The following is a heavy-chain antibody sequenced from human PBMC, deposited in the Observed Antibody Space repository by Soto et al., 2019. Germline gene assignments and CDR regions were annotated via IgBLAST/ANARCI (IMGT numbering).Heavy chain of an antibody. Sequence: EVQLVQSGAEMKKPGESLKISCKASGYSFTTYWIGWVRQMPGKGLEWMGIIYPGDSDTKYSPSLQGRVTISADTSISTAYLQWTSLKASDTAMYYCARSRRGAYSSGWYSPSGYYNYGIDVWGQGTKVTVSS. J-gene: IGHJ6*02. CDR1: GYSFTTYW. CDR3: ARSRRGAYSSGWYSPSGYYNYGIDV. V-gene: IGHV5-51*01. CDR2: IYPGDSDT. D-gene: IGHD6-19*01.